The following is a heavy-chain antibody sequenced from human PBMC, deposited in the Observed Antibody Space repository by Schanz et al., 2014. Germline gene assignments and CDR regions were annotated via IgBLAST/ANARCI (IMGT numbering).Heavy chain of an antibody. CDR2: ISDSGDST. CDR3: AKVAPAATYLDS. V-gene: IGHV3-11*01. J-gene: IGHJ4*02. Sequence: QVQLVDSGGGLVKPGGSLRLSCAASGFTFSDYYMTWIRQAPGKGLEWGSDISDSGDSTHYADSVKGRFTISRDNAENSLFLQMNSLSAEDTAVYYCAKVAPAATYLDSWGLGTLVTVSS. CDR1: GFTFSDYY. D-gene: IGHD2-2*01.